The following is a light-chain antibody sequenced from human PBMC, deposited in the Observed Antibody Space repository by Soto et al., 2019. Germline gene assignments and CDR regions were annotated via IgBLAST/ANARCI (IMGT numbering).Light chain of an antibody. J-gene: IGKJ3*01. CDR2: AAS. CDR3: QQSYSTPVFT. CDR1: QTISSY. V-gene: IGKV1-39*01. Sequence: DIQVTQSPSSLSASVGDRVTITCRTSQTISSYLNWYQQKPGKAPKLVIYAASSLESGVPSRFSGSGSGTEFTLTISSLQPEDFATYYCQQSYSTPVFTFGPGTKVDIK.